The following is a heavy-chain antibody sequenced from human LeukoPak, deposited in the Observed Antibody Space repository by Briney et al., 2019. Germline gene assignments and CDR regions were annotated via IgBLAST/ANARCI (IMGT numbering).Heavy chain of an antibody. CDR1: GGSISSYF. D-gene: IGHD3-9*01. CDR2: IYYSGST. CDR3: ARSFFDWSPDAFDI. Sequence: SETLSLTCIVSGGSISSYFWSWIRQPAGKGLEWIGRIYYSGSTNYNPSLKSRVTISVDTSKNQFSLKLSSETAADTAVYYCARSFFDWSPDAFDIWGQGTMVTVSS. J-gene: IGHJ3*02. V-gene: IGHV4-4*07.